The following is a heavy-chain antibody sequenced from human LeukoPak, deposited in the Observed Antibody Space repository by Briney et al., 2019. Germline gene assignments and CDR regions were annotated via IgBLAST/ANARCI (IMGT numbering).Heavy chain of an antibody. D-gene: IGHD3-10*01. CDR3: VRSLGRYSPYYFDH. V-gene: IGHV4-38-2*02. Sequence: SETLSLTCIVSGDSLSSGHYWGWIRPSPGKGLEWIGSVYYTGSTYYNPSVKSRITIFVDTLTNEFSLRLRSVTAADTAIYFCVRSLGRYSPYYFDHWGQGKLVTVSS. CDR2: VYYTGST. J-gene: IGHJ4*02. CDR1: GDSLSSGHY.